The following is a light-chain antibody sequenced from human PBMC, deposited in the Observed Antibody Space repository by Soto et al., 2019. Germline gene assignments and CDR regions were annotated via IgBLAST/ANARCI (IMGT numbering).Light chain of an antibody. CDR2: GAS. CDR1: QSVSSSY. Sequence: EIVLTQSPGTLSLSPGERANLSCRASQSVSSSYLAWYQQKPGQAPTLLIYGASIRAAGIPDRFSGSGSGTDFTLTIRRLEPEDFAVYYCQQYGSSPRTCGQGNKGAIK. V-gene: IGKV3-20*01. J-gene: IGKJ1*01. CDR3: QQYGSSPRT.